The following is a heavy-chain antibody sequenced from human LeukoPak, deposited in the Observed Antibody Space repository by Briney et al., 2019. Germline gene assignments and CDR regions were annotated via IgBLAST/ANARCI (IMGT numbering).Heavy chain of an antibody. V-gene: IGHV4-59*12. J-gene: IGHJ2*01. D-gene: IGHD6-6*01. CDR3: ARDRTGEYSSSPGYWYFDL. CDR2: LYNSGTT. Sequence: SETLSLTCTASGGSISTTYWTWIRQPPGKGLEWIGHLYNSGTTNYNPSLKSRVTISVDTSKNQFSLKLSSVTAADTAVYYCARDRTGEYSSSPGYWYFDLWGRGTLVTVSS. CDR1: GGSISTTY.